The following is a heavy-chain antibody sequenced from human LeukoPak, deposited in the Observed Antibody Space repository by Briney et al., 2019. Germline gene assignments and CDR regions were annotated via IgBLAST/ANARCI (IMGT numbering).Heavy chain of an antibody. CDR3: AKDGGIASVGYYYYMDV. CDR2: ISGGGALT. J-gene: IGHJ6*03. CDR1: GFIFSNYA. Sequence: GGSLRLSCAPSGFIFSNYAMTWVRQAPGMGLEWVSTISGGGALTFYTDSVRGRFTISRDNSKNALYLQMNSLRAEDTAVYYCAKDGGIASVGYYYYMDVWGKGTTVTVSS. V-gene: IGHV3-23*01. D-gene: IGHD6-13*01.